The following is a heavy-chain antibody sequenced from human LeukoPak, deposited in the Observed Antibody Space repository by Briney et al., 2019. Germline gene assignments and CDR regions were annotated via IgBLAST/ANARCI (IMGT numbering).Heavy chain of an antibody. CDR1: GGSFSGYY. J-gene: IGHJ4*02. V-gene: IGHV4-34*01. CDR3: ARQRGYGSGSYRYYFDY. D-gene: IGHD3-10*01. CDR2: INHSGST. Sequence: PSETLSLTCAVYGGSFSGYYWSWIRQPPGKGLEWIGEINHSGSTNYNPSLKSRVTISVDTSKNQFSLKLSSVTAAETAVYYCARQRGYGSGSYRYYFDYWGQGTLVTVSS.